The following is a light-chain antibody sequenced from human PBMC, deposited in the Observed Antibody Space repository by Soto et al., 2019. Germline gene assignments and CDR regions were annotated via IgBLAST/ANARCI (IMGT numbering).Light chain of an antibody. Sequence: NFMLTQPHSVAESPEKTVTLSFTRSSANIAFNYVQWYQLRQGRAHTIVIYEDQKRPSGVPDRFSGSIVSSSNSASLTSSGLKTVDEADYYCPTYYCTTLVFGGVTQRTVI. CDR2: EDQ. V-gene: IGLV6-57*03. CDR3: PTYYCTTLV. CDR1: SANIAFNY. J-gene: IGLJ3*02.